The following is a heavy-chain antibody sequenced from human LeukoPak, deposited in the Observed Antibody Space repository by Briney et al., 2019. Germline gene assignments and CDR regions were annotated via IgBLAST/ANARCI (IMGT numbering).Heavy chain of an antibody. CDR1: GFTVSSNY. CDR2: IYSGGST. V-gene: IGHV3-53*04. J-gene: IGHJ3*02. D-gene: IGHD6-19*01. Sequence: PGRSLRLSCAASGFTVSSNYMSWVRQAPGKGLEWVSVIYSGGSTYYADSVKGRFTISRHNSKNTLYLQMNSLRAEDTAVYYCARGGPQWPQWGGDAFDIWGQGTMVTVSS. CDR3: ARGGPQWPQWGGDAFDI.